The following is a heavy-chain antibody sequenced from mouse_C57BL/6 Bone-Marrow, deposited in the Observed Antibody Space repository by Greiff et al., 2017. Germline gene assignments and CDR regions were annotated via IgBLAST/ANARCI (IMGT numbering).Heavy chain of an antibody. CDR3: AITTASPYYAMDY. D-gene: IGHD1-2*01. CDR2: IDPNSGGT. V-gene: IGHV1-72*01. Sequence: QVQLQQPGAELVKPGASVKLSCKASGYTFTSYWMHWVKQRPGRGLEWIGRIDPNSGGTKYNEKFKSKATLTVDKPSSTAYMQISSLTSEDSAVYYCAITTASPYYAMDYWGQGTSVTVSS. J-gene: IGHJ4*01. CDR1: GYTFTSYW.